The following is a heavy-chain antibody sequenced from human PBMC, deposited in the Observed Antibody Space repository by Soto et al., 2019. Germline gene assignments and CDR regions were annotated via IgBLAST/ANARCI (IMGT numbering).Heavy chain of an antibody. CDR3: AKGRGTVGYSGYDYCFDY. CDR2: ISYDGSNK. CDR1: GFTFSSYG. D-gene: IGHD5-12*01. J-gene: IGHJ4*02. Sequence: GGSLRLSCAASGFTFSSYGMHWVRQAPGKGLEWVAVISYDGSNKYYADSVKGRFTISRDNSKNTMYLQMNSLRAEDTAVYYCAKGRGTVGYSGYDYCFDYWGQGT. V-gene: IGHV3-30*18.